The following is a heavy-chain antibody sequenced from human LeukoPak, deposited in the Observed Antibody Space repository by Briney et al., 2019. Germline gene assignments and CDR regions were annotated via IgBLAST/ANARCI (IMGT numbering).Heavy chain of an antibody. Sequence: PSETLSLTCAVYGESFCGYYWTWIRQPPGKGLEWIGAISHSGSTNHNPSLKSRVTLSVDTSKNQFSLRLTSVTAADTAIYYCARGGDCRTSDWPQGDLFDSWGQGTLVTVSS. V-gene: IGHV4-34*01. CDR3: ARGGDCRTSDWPQGDLFDS. J-gene: IGHJ4*02. D-gene: IGHD2-2*01. CDR2: ISHSGST. CDR1: GESFCGYY.